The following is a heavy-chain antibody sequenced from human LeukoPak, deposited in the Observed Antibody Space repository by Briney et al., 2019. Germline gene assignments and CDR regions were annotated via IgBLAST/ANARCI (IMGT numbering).Heavy chain of an antibody. J-gene: IGHJ4*02. CDR1: GFTFSSYS. CDR3: AKGNYYDSSGYYGNYFDY. D-gene: IGHD3-22*01. CDR2: VSWNSGSI. Sequence: GGSLRLSCAASGFTFSSYSLNWVRQAPGKGLEWVSGVSWNSGSIGYADSVKGRFTISRDNAKNSPYLQMNSLRAEDTALYYCAKGNYYDSSGYYGNYFDYWGQGTLVTVSS. V-gene: IGHV3-9*01.